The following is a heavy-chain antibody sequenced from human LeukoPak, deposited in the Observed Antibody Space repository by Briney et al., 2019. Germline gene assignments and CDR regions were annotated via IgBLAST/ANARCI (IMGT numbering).Heavy chain of an antibody. CDR3: ARGRQDVTMIVVVMTAVSYYLDV. D-gene: IGHD3-22*01. CDR2: MNPSGST. J-gene: IGHJ6*03. V-gene: IGHV4-34*01. Sequence: SETLSLTCAVYGGSFSGYYWTWLRQTPEKGLEWIGEMNPSGSTSYNPSLKSRVTISVDTSKNQFSLKLSSVTAADTAVYYCARGRQDVTMIVVVMTAVSYYLDVWGKGTTVTVS. CDR1: GGSFSGYY.